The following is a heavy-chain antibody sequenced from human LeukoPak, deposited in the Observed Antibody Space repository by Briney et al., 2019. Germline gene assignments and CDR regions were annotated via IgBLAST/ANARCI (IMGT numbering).Heavy chain of an antibody. V-gene: IGHV1-2*04. D-gene: IGHD3-9*01. Sequence: ASVKVSCKASGYTFTGYYMHWVRQAPGQGLEWMGWINPNSGGTNYAQKFQGWVTMTRDTSISTAYMELSRLTSDDTAGYYCARVSRLRTFDLASSLYYWGQGNLVTVSS. J-gene: IGHJ4*02. CDR2: INPNSGGT. CDR3: ARVSRLRTFDLASSLYY. CDR1: GYTFTGYY.